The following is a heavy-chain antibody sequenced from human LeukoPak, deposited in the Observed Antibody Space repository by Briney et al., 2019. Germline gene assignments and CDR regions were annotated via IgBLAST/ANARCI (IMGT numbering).Heavy chain of an antibody. J-gene: IGHJ4*02. Sequence: SETLSLICTVSGGSISSSSYYWGWIRQPPGKGLEWIGSIYYSGSTYYNPSLKSRVTISVDTSKDQFSLKLSSVTAADTAVYYCATQYYYDSSGYFDYWGQGTLVTVSS. V-gene: IGHV4-39*01. CDR2: IYYSGST. CDR3: ATQYYYDSSGYFDY. D-gene: IGHD3-22*01. CDR1: GGSISSSSYY.